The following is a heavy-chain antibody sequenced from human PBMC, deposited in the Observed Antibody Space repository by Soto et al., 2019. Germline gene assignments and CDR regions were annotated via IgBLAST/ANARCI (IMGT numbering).Heavy chain of an antibody. CDR2: IYWDDDK. Sequence: QITLKESGPPLVKPTQTLTLTCTFSGFSLSTSGVGVGWIRQPPGKALEWLALIYWDDDKRYSPSLKSRLTITKATSKTQVVLTMTDMDPVDTATYYCARGYWYFDLWGSGTLVTVSS. CDR3: ARGYWYFDL. CDR1: GFSLSTSGVG. J-gene: IGHJ2*01. V-gene: IGHV2-5*02.